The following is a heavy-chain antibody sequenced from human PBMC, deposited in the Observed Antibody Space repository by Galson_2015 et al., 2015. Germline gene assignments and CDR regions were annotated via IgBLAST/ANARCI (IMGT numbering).Heavy chain of an antibody. CDR1: GFTFSSKW. J-gene: IGHJ4*02. CDR2: IKQDGSEN. Sequence: SLRLSCAASGFTFSSKWMSWVRQAPGKGLEWVANIKQDGSENNYVDSVKGRFTISRDNAKNSLYLQMNSLRDEDTAAYYCARSREWQVLDYWGQGILVTVSS. D-gene: IGHD6-19*01. CDR3: ARSREWQVLDY. V-gene: IGHV3-7*01.